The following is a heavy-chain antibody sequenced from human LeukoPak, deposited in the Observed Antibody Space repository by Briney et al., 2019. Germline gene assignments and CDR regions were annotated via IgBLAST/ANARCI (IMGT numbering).Heavy chain of an antibody. CDR1: GFTFSTYA. J-gene: IGHJ6*03. CDR3: AKDSGGTYFYYYYYMDV. D-gene: IGHD1-26*01. Sequence: GGSLRLSCAASGFTFSTYAMSWVRQAPGKGLEWVSAISAGGATIYYADSVKGRFTISRDNSENTLYLQINSLRAEDTAVYYCAKDSGGTYFYYYYYMDVWGKGTTVTVSS. CDR2: ISAGGATI. V-gene: IGHV3-23*01.